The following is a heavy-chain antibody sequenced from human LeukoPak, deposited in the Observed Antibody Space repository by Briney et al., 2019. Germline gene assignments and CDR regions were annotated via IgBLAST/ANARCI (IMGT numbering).Heavy chain of an antibody. J-gene: IGHJ6*03. Sequence: SETLSLTCTVSGGSISSYYWSWIRQPAGKGLEWIGRIYTSGSTNYNPSLKSRVTMSVDTSKNQFSLKLSSVTAADMAVYYCARERSVVDRYYYYMDVWGKGTTVTVSS. V-gene: IGHV4-4*07. CDR2: IYTSGST. D-gene: IGHD5-12*01. CDR1: GGSISSYY. CDR3: ARERSVVDRYYYYMDV.